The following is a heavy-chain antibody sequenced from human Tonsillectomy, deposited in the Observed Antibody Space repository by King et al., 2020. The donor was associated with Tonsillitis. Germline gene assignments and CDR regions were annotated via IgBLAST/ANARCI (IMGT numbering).Heavy chain of an antibody. CDR3: ARVKWDFDSRGYHGLFDY. D-gene: IGHD3-22*01. V-gene: IGHV4-30-2*01. J-gene: IGHJ4*02. Sequence: LQLQESGSGLVKPSQTLSLTCAVSGGSISRGAYSWSWLRQPPGKDLEWIGYIYHDGSSDYNPSLKSRVTISVDKSKNQFSLMLNSVTAADTAVYYCARVKWDFDSRGYHGLFDYWGQGALVTVSS. CDR1: GGSISRGAYS. CDR2: IYHDGSS.